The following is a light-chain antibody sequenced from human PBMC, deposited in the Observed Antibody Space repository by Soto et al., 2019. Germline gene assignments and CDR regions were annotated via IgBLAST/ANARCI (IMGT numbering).Light chain of an antibody. CDR1: QTVSSS. CDR2: GAS. J-gene: IGKJ1*01. CDR3: QQRSDWPRT. V-gene: IGKV3-15*01. Sequence: EIVMTQSPVTLSVSPGERATLSCRASQTVSSSLAWYQQKPGQAPRLLIYGASTRATGIPARFSGSGSGTEFTLTISSLQSEDFAVYYCQQRSDWPRTFGQGTKVDI.